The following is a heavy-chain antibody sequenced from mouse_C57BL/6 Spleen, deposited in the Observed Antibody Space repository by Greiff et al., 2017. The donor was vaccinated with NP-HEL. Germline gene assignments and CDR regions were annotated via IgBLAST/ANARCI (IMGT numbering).Heavy chain of an antibody. J-gene: IGHJ4*01. CDR3: ARSLLRGNYYAMDY. Sequence: QVQLQQPGAELVMPGASVKLSCKASGYTFTSYWMHWVKQRPGQGLEWIGEIDPSDSYTNYNQKFKGKSTLTVDKSSSTAYMQLSSLTSEDSAVYYCARSLLRGNYYAMDYWGQGTSVTVSS. V-gene: IGHV1-69*01. CDR1: GYTFTSYW. CDR2: IDPSDSYT. D-gene: IGHD1-1*01.